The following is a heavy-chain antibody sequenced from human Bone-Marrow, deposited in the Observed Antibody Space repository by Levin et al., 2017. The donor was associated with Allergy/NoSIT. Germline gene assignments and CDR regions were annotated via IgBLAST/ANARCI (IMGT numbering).Heavy chain of an antibody. CDR3: AAYSSAWDGGDH. D-gene: IGHD3-22*01. J-gene: IGHJ4*02. CDR2: IKGDGSEK. CDR1: GLIFRGYW. V-gene: IGHV3-7*03. Sequence: GGSLRLSCEASGLIFRGYWMSWVRQAPGKGLEWVANIKGDGSEKFYVDSAKGRFTISRDNAKNSVFLQIDNLSADDTAVYYCAAYSSAWDGGDHWGQGTLVTVSS.